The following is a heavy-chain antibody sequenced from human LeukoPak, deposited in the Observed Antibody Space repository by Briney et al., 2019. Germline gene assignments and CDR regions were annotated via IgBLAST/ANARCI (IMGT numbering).Heavy chain of an antibody. J-gene: IGHJ5*02. CDR3: ARVRDYGDYVDGWFDP. Sequence: PSETLSLTCTVSGYSISSGYYWGWIRQPPGKGLEWIGYIYHSGSTYYNPSLKSRVTISVDRSKNQFSLKLSSVTAADTAVYYCARVRDYGDYVDGWFDPWGQGTLVTVSS. CDR1: GYSISSGYY. V-gene: IGHV4-38-2*02. CDR2: IYHSGST. D-gene: IGHD4-17*01.